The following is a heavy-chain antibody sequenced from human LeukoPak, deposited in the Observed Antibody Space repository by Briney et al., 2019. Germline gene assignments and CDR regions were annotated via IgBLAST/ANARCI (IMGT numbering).Heavy chain of an antibody. V-gene: IGHV1-18*01. CDR2: ISTYNGNT. Sequence: ASVKVFCKASGYPFTSYGISWVRQAPGQGLEWMGWISTYNGNTNYAQKFQDIVTMTTDTSTSTAYMELKSLRSDDTAVYYCARDWVVGVVVVAAGYWGQGTLVTVSS. D-gene: IGHD2-15*01. CDR3: ARDWVVGVVVVAAGY. CDR1: GYPFTSYG. J-gene: IGHJ4*02.